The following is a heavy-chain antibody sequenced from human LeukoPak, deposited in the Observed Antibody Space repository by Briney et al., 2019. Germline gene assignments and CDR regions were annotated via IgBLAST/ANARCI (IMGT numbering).Heavy chain of an antibody. J-gene: IGHJ1*01. D-gene: IGHD1-1*01. CDR2: IYYNWGT. CDR3: AGLPRGTRPPDYFQH. V-gene: IGHV4-59*08. Sequence: SETLSLTCTVSGGSISSYYWSWIRQPPAKGLEGVGHIYYNWGTNYNPSLESRVTVSLDTSTNQFSLKLTSVTAADTAVYYCAGLPRGTRPPDYFQHWGQGTLVTVSS. CDR1: GGSISSYY.